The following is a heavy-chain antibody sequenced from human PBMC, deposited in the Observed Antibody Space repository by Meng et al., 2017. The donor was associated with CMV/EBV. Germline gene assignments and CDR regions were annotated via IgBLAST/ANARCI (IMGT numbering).Heavy chain of an antibody. CDR1: GDSVPSNSAA. D-gene: IGHD3-16*01. J-gene: IGHJ6*02. CDR2: TYYRSRWYN. V-gene: IGHV6-1*01. CDR3: ARDSDGLGYAGDLYYYYDMDV. Sequence: SCASSGDSVPSNSAAWNWIRQSPARGLEWLGRTYYRSRWYNDYAASVKSRITINSDTSKNQFSLQLNSVTPEDTAVYYCARDSDGLGYAGDLYYYYDMDVWGQGTTVTVSS.